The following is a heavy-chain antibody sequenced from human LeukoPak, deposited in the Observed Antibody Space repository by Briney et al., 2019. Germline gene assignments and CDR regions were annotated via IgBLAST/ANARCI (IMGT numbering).Heavy chain of an antibody. CDR1: GFTVSSNY. V-gene: IGHV3-53*01. CDR3: AKDQDIQLWPGNWFDP. CDR2: IYSGGST. Sequence: GGSLRLSCAASGFTVSSNYMSWVRQAPGKGLEWVSVIYSGGSTYYADSVKGRFTISRDNSKNTLYLQMNSLRAEDTAVYYCAKDQDIQLWPGNWFDPWGQGTLVTVSS. J-gene: IGHJ5*02. D-gene: IGHD5-18*01.